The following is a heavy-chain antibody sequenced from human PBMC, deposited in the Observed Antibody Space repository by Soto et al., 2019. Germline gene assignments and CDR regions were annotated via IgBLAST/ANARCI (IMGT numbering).Heavy chain of an antibody. Sequence: SETLSLTCTVSGGSISSYYWSWIRQPPGKGLEWIGYIYYSGSTNYNPSLKSRVTISVDTSKNQFSLKLSSVTAADTAVYYCARVAYGGYGGTYYYYGMDVWGQGTTVTVSS. D-gene: IGHD5-12*01. CDR3: ARVAYGGYGGTYYYYGMDV. J-gene: IGHJ6*02. V-gene: IGHV4-59*01. CDR1: GGSISSYY. CDR2: IYYSGST.